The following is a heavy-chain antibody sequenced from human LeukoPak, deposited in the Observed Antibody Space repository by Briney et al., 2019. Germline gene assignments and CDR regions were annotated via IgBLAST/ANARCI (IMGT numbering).Heavy chain of an antibody. V-gene: IGHV3-23*01. J-gene: IGHJ5*02. D-gene: IGHD6-13*01. CDR2: ISNSGGST. CDR3: AKGRSIAAAGNWFDP. Sequence: GGSLRLSCAASGFTFSSYSMNWVRQAPGKVLEWVSAISNSGGSTYYADSVKGRFTISRDNSKNTLYLQMNSLRAEDTAVYYCAKGRSIAAAGNWFDPWGQGTLVTVSS. CDR1: GFTFSSYS.